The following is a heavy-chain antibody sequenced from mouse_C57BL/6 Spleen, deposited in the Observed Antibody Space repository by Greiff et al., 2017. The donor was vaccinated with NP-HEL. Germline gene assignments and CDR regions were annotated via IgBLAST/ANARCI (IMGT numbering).Heavy chain of an antibody. CDR2: INPSSGYT. V-gene: IGHV1-4*01. D-gene: IGHD1-1*01. CDR1: GYTFTSYT. Sequence: VKLQESGAELARPGASVKMSCKASGYTFTSYTMHWVKQRPGQGLEWIGYINPSSGYTKYNQKFKDKATLTADKSSSTAYMQLSSLTSEDSAVYYCARGPYYYGSSYDYAMDYWGQGTSVTVSS. CDR3: ARGPYYYGSSYDYAMDY. J-gene: IGHJ4*01.